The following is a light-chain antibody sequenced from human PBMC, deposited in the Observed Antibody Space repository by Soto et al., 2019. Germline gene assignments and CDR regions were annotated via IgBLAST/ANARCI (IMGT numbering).Light chain of an antibody. CDR2: DAS. CDR3: QQRSNWPIT. V-gene: IGKV3-11*01. J-gene: IGKJ5*01. CDR1: QSVSSY. Sequence: EIVLTQSPATLSLSPGERATLSCRASQSVSSYLAWYQQKPGQAPRLLIYDASNRATGIPARFSGSGSGTDVTLIISSLEPEDFAVYYCQQRSNWPITFGQGTRLEIK.